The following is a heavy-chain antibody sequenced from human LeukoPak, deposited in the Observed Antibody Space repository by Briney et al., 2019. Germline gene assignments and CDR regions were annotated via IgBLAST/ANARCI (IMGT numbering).Heavy chain of an antibody. Sequence: PGRSLRLSCAASGFTFSNYGMHWVRQAPGKGLDWVAFISYDGSNTYYADSVKGRFTISRDNSKNTLYLQMNSLRTEDTAVYYCARSSSWSVLDYWGQGTLVTVSS. D-gene: IGHD6-13*01. CDR2: ISYDGSNT. CDR3: ARSSSWSVLDY. J-gene: IGHJ4*02. CDR1: GFTFSNYG. V-gene: IGHV3-30*03.